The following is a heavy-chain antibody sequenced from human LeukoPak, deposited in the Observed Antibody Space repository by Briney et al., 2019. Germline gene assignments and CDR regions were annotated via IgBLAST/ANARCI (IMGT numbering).Heavy chain of an antibody. V-gene: IGHV1-8*01. CDR3: ARGVGEYQLLWRSIWNYDHYYYGMDV. J-gene: IGHJ6*02. CDR1: GYTFTSYD. D-gene: IGHD2-2*01. CDR2: MNPNSGNT. Sequence: ASVNVSCKASGYTFTSYDINWVRQAPGQGLEWMGWMNPNSGNTVYAQKFQGRVTMTRNTSISTAYMELSSLRSEDTAVYYCARGVGEYQLLWRSIWNYDHYYYGMDVWGQGTTVTVSS.